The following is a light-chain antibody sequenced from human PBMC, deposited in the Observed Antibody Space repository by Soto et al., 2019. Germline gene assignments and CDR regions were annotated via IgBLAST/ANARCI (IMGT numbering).Light chain of an antibody. CDR1: SGHSSYA. Sequence: QSVLTQSPSASASLGASVKLTCTLSSGHSSYAIAWHQQQTEKGPRYLMKLNSDGSHTKGDGIPDRFSGSSSGTERYLTISSLQSEDEADYYCQTWGTGIAVFGGGTKVTVL. J-gene: IGLJ2*01. CDR3: QTWGTGIAV. CDR2: LNSDGSH. V-gene: IGLV4-69*01.